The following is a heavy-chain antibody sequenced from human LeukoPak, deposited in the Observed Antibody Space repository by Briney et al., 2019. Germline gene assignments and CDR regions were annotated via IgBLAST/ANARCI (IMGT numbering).Heavy chain of an antibody. V-gene: IGHV3-21*01. D-gene: IGHD3-22*01. CDR3: SRGSYNSGRTSDY. Sequence: PGGSLRLSCAASGFTFSDYSMNWVRQAPGKGLEWVSYISTSGNYIYYADSVKGRFTISRDNAKNSLYLQMNSLRAEDTAVYYCSRGSYNSGRTSDYWGQGNLVTVSS. CDR1: GFTFSDYS. J-gene: IGHJ4*02. CDR2: ISTSGNYI.